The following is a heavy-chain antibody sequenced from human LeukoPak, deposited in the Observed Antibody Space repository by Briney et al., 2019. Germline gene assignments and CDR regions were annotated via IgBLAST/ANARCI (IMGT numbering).Heavy chain of an antibody. V-gene: IGHV3-11*01. J-gene: IGHJ4*02. CDR1: GFTFSDYF. CDR2: ISSSGSTI. CDR3: AREVLYANGYFDY. D-gene: IGHD2-8*01. Sequence: GGSLKLSCAASGFTFSDYFMSWIRQAPGKGLEWVSYISSSGSTIYYADSVKGRFTISRDNAKNSLYLQMNSLRAEDTAVYYCAREVLYANGYFDYWGQGTLVTVSS.